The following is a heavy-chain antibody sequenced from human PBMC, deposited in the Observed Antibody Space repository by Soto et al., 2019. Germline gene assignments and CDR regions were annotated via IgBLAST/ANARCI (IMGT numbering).Heavy chain of an antibody. Sequence: PSETLSLTCTVSGGSISSSSYYWGWIRQPPGKGLEWIGSIYYSGSTYYNPPLKSRVTISVDTSKNQFSLKLSSVTAADTAVYYCARMGYYGMDVWGQGTTVTVPS. CDR3: ARMGYYGMDV. J-gene: IGHJ6*02. CDR2: IYYSGST. D-gene: IGHD3-16*01. CDR1: GGSISSSSYY. V-gene: IGHV4-39*01.